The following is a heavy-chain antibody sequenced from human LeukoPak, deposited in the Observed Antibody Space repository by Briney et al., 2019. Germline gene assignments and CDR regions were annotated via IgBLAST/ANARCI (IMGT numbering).Heavy chain of an antibody. V-gene: IGHV3-30*03. CDR1: GFTFSSYG. D-gene: IGHD5-12*01. J-gene: IGHJ4*02. CDR2: ISYDGSNK. Sequence: GGSLRLSCAASGFTFSSYGMYWVRQAPGKGLEWVAVISYDGSNKYYGDPVKGRFTISRDNSKNTLYLQMNSLRAEDTAVYYCARDSRGYGEFDYWGQGTLVTVSS. CDR3: ARDSRGYGEFDY.